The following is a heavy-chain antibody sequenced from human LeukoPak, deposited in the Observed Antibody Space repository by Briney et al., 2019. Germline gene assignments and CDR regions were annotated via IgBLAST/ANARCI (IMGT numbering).Heavy chain of an antibody. CDR1: GGSISSYY. Sequence: SETLSLTCTVSGGSISSYYWSWIRQPPGKGLEWIGSIYHSGSTYYNPSLKSRVTISVDTSKNQFSLKLSSVTAADTAVYYCARDMTTVTLFDYWGQGTLVTVSS. J-gene: IGHJ4*02. CDR3: ARDMTTVTLFDY. V-gene: IGHV4-59*12. CDR2: IYHSGST. D-gene: IGHD4-17*01.